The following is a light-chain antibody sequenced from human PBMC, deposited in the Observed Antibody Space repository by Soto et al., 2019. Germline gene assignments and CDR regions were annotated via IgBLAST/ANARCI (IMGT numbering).Light chain of an antibody. Sequence: IQLTQSPSSLSASVGDRVTITCRASQTISSWLAWYQQKPGKAPKLLIYHASNLQSGVPSRFSGSGSGTEFTLTISSLQPDDFATYYCQQYNSYSFGQGTKVDIK. CDR1: QTISSW. CDR2: HAS. J-gene: IGKJ1*01. CDR3: QQYNSYS. V-gene: IGKV1-5*01.